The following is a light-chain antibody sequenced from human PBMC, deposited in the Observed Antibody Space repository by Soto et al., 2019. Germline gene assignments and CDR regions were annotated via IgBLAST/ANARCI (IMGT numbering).Light chain of an antibody. CDR3: EQYGSSPYT. J-gene: IGKJ2*01. V-gene: IGKV3-20*01. Sequence: EIVLTQSPGTLSLSPGERVTLSCRASQIITKNYLAWYQQKAGQAPRLVIFGASNRAAGIPDRFSGSGSGTDFSLTISKLEPEDFAVYYCEQYGSSPYTFGQGTKL. CDR1: QIITKNY. CDR2: GAS.